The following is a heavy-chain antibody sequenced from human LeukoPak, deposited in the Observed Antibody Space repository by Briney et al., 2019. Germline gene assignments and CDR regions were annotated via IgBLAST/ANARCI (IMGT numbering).Heavy chain of an antibody. CDR1: GSTSSRNF. CDR2: IDPDGSEK. Sequence: GGSLRLSCAVSGSTSSRNFMSWVRQTPEKGLEWVANIDPDGSEKNYVDSVKGRFTISRDNAKNSLFLQMNSLRAEDTAIYYCASGAGWESGYWGQGTLVTVSS. CDR3: ASGAGWESGY. D-gene: IGHD1-26*01. V-gene: IGHV3-7*01. J-gene: IGHJ4*02.